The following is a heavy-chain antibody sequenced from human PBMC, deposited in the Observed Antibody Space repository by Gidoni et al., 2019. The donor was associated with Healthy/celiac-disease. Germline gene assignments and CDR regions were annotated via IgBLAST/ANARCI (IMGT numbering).Heavy chain of an antibody. V-gene: IGHV3-9*01. CDR3: AKDISVAEDYYYGMDV. CDR2: ISWNSCSI. CDR1: GFTFDDYA. D-gene: IGHD6-19*01. J-gene: IGHJ6*02. Sequence: EVQLVESGGGLVQPGRSLRPSCAAYGFTFDDYAMLWVRQAPGKGLEWVSGISWNSCSIGYADSVKGRFTISRDNAKNSLYLQMNSLRAEDTALYYCAKDISVAEDYYYGMDVWGQGTTVTVSS.